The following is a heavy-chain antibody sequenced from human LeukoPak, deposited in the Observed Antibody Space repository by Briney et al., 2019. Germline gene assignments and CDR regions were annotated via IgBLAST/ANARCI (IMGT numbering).Heavy chain of an antibody. CDR3: ARRRYNDY. V-gene: IGHV4-39*07. CDR2: IYYSGST. J-gene: IGHJ4*02. CDR1: GGSINNNHYY. Sequence: SETLSLTCAVSGGSINNNHYYWGWIRQPPGKGLEWIGSIYYSGSTNYNPSLKSRVTISVDTSKNQFSLKLSSVTAADTAVYYCARRRYNDYWGQGTLVTVSS. D-gene: IGHD3-16*02.